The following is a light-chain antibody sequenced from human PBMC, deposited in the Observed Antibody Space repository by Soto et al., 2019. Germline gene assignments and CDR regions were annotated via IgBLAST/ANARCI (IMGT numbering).Light chain of an antibody. CDR1: SSNIGSNA. CDR3: AAWDDSLNGVV. Sequence: QSVLTQPPSVSEAPRQRVTISCSGSSSNIGSNAVNWYQQLPGKAPKLLIYYDDLLPSGGSDRFSGSKSGTSASLAISGLHSEDEADYYCAAWDDSLNGVVFGGGTQLTVL. CDR2: YDD. V-gene: IGLV1-36*01. J-gene: IGLJ2*01.